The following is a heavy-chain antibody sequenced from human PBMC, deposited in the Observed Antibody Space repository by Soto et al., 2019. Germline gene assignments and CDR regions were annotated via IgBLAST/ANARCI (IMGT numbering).Heavy chain of an antibody. V-gene: IGHV3-7*03. CDR1: GFTFSNYW. CDR2: IKQDRSEK. CDR3: ARDLLSYGLDV. D-gene: IGHD3-16*02. J-gene: IGHJ6*02. Sequence: GGSLRLSCAASGFTFSNYWMSWVRQAPGKGLEWVANIKQDRSEKYYVDSVKGRFTISRVNAKNSLYLQMNSLRAEDTAVYFCARDLLSYGLDVWGQGTTVTVSS.